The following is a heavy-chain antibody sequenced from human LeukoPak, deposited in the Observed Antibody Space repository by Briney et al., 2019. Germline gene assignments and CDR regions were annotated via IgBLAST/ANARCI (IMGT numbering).Heavy chain of an antibody. V-gene: IGHV4-30-4*01. J-gene: IGHJ3*02. CDR1: GGSISSGDYY. Sequence: SETLSLTCTVSGGSISSGDYYWSWIRQPPGKGLEWIGYIYYSGSTYYNPSLKSRVTISVDTSKNQFSLKLSSVTAADTAVYYCARDSDYGDYVRYAFDIWGQGTMVTVSS. CDR3: ARDSDYGDYVRYAFDI. CDR2: IYYSGST. D-gene: IGHD4-17*01.